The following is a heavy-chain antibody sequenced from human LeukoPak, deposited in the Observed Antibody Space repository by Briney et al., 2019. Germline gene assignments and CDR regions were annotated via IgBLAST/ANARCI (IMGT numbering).Heavy chain of an antibody. CDR2: IKRDGSEK. V-gene: IGHV3-7*05. Sequence: GGSLRLSCAASGFSFSSYWMSWVRQAPGTGLEWVANIKRDGSEKYYVDSVKGRFTISRDNAKNSLYLQMDSLRGEDTAVYYCARDSQGAGIYSVDYWGQGTLVTVSS. CDR3: ARDSQGAGIYSVDY. J-gene: IGHJ4*02. CDR1: GFSFSSYW. D-gene: IGHD3-10*01.